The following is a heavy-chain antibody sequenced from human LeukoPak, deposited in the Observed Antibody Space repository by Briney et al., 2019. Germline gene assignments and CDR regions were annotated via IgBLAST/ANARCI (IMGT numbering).Heavy chain of an antibody. CDR1: GFTFSSYA. Sequence: GGSLRLSCVASGFTFSSYAMSWVRQAPGKGLEWVSAISGSGGSTYYADSVKGRFTISRDNSKNTLYLQMNSLRAEDTAVYYCAKGDKWLRLIGDYFDYWGQGTLVTVSS. V-gene: IGHV3-23*01. D-gene: IGHD5-12*01. J-gene: IGHJ4*02. CDR3: AKGDKWLRLIGDYFDY. CDR2: ISGSGGST.